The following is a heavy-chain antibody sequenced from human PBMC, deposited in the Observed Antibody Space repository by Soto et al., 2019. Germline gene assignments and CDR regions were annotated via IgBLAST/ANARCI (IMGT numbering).Heavy chain of an antibody. Sequence: PSETLSLTCAVSGVPVTNGDHYWRWMRQSPGQGLEWIGKIYYSETTSYTPSLNSRLIISIHTPRNQFSLQVNCVTAAATAIYYGARQRRGGYWFDRWGQGTLVTVSS. CDR3: ARQRRGGYWFDR. CDR1: GVPVTNGDHY. J-gene: IGHJ5*02. CDR2: IYYSETT. V-gene: IGHV4-30-4*01.